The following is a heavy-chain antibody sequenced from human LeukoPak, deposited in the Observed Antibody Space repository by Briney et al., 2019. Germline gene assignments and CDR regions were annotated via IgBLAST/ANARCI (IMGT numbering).Heavy chain of an antibody. J-gene: IGHJ4*02. CDR3: ASLTMVRGFPFFDY. D-gene: IGHD3-10*01. V-gene: IGHV3-21*01. CDR2: ISSSSSYI. Sequence: PGGSLRLSCAASGFTFSSYSMNWVRQAPGKGLEWVSSISSSSSYIYYADSVKGRFTISRDNAKNSLYLQMNSLRAEDTAEYYCASLTMVRGFPFFDYWGQGTLVTVSS. CDR1: GFTFSSYS.